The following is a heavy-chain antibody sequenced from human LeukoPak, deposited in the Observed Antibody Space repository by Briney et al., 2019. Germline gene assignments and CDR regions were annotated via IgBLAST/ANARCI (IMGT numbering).Heavy chain of an antibody. D-gene: IGHD5-24*01. J-gene: IGHJ4*02. V-gene: IGHV3-9*01. Sequence: PGRSLRLSCAAPGFTFDDYAMHWVRQAPGKGLEWVSGISWNSGSIDYADSVKGRFTISRDNAKNSLYLQMNSLRAEDTALYYCAKAVRSERWLQLPNFDYWGQGTLVTVSS. CDR3: AKAVRSERWLQLPNFDY. CDR1: GFTFDDYA. CDR2: ISWNSGSI.